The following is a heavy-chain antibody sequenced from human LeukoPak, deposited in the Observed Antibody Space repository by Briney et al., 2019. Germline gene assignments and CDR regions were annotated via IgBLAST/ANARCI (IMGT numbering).Heavy chain of an antibody. J-gene: IGHJ3*02. D-gene: IGHD3-10*01. Sequence: ASVKVSCKASGYTFTGYYMRWVRQAPGQGLEWMGWINPNSGGTNYAQKFQGRVTMTRDTSISTAYMELSRLRPDDTAVYYCARDGTYYYGSGSYYKHAFDIWGQGTMVTVSS. CDR3: ARDGTYYYGSGSYYKHAFDI. CDR2: INPNSGGT. CDR1: GYTFTGYY. V-gene: IGHV1-2*02.